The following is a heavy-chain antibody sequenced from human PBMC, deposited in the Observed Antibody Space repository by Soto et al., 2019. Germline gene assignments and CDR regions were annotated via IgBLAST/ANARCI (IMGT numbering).Heavy chain of an antibody. CDR1: AFTFSSYA. J-gene: IGHJ4*02. CDR2: VSGSGDST. V-gene: IGHV3-23*01. Sequence: EVQLLESGGGLAQPGGSLRLSCAASAFTFSSYAMSWVRQAPGKGLEWVSAVSGSGDSTYYADSVKGRFTISRDTSKNTLYLQMNSLRAEDTAVYYCAMGRASDCPGCTQDYWGLGTLVTVSS. CDR3: AMGRASDCPGCTQDY. D-gene: IGHD2-21*02.